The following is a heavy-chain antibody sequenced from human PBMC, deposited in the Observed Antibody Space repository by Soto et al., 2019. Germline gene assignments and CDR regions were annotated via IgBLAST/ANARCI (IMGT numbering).Heavy chain of an antibody. V-gene: IGHV3-23*01. J-gene: IGHJ4*02. CDR2: LSGSGGTT. CDR1: GVTFSNYA. D-gene: IGHD3-10*01. CDR3: AKQRADYGSGADTFYFDS. Sequence: GGSLRLSCTVSGVTFSNYAMNWVRQAPGKXLEWVSSLSGSGGTTYYADSVKGRFIISRDNSKNTLYLLMNSLRAEDTALYYCAKQRADYGSGADTFYFDSWGQGALVTVSS.